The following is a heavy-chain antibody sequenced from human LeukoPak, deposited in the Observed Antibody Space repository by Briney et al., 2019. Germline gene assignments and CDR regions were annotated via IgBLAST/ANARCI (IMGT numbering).Heavy chain of an antibody. V-gene: IGHV1-2*02. Sequence: ASVKVSCKASGYTFTGYYMHWVRQAPGQGLEWMGWINPNSGGTNYAQKFQGRVTMTRDTSISTAYMELSRLRSDDTAVYYCARPAGTSISDWFDPWGQGTLVTVSS. CDR1: GYTFTGYY. CDR3: ARPAGTSISDWFDP. CDR2: INPNSGGT. D-gene: IGHD6-19*01. J-gene: IGHJ5*02.